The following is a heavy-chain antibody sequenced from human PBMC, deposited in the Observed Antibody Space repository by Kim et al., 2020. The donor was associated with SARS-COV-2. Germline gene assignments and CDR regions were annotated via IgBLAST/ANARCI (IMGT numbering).Heavy chain of an antibody. CDR1: GFTFSDYY. D-gene: IGHD1-26*01. Sequence: GGSLRLSCPASGFTFSDYYMSWIRQAPGKGLEWVAYISPSSQYTNYADSVKGRFTISRDNAKNSLYLQMSSQRGDDTAVYFCVRGAKHYGPEEFWGQGTLAAAS. CDR2: ISPSSQYT. J-gene: IGHJ4*02. V-gene: IGHV3-11*03. CDR3: VRGAKHYGPEEF.